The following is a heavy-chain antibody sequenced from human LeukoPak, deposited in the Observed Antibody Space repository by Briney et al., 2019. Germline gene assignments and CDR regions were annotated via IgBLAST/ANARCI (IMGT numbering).Heavy chain of an antibody. CDR2: IKQDGSEK. CDR1: GFTFSSYW. V-gene: IGHV3-7*01. J-gene: IGHJ5*02. CDR3: ARDLGIAAAGTGWDNWFDP. D-gene: IGHD6-13*01. Sequence: GGSPRLSCAASGFTFSSYWMSWVRQAPGKGLEWVANIKQDGSEKYYVDSVKGRFTISRDNAKNSLYLQMNSLRAEDTAVYYCARDLGIAAAGTGWDNWFDPWGQGTLVTVSS.